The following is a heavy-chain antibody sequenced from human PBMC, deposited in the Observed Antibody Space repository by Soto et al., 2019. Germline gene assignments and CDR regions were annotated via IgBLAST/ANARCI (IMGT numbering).Heavy chain of an antibody. D-gene: IGHD5-18*01. CDR3: ASASPVVTDV. Sequence: QVQLQESGPGLVKPSQTLSLTCTVSGGSISSGDYYWSWIRQPPGKGLEWIGYIYYSGSTYYHPSPKRGVTTSVDTSKNQFPLKLSSVIAADTAVHYWASASPVVTDVWGQGTTVTVSS. CDR2: IYYSGST. CDR1: GGSISSGDYY. J-gene: IGHJ6*02. V-gene: IGHV4-30-4*01.